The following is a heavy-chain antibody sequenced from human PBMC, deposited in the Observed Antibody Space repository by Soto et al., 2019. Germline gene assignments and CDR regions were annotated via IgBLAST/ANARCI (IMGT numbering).Heavy chain of an antibody. D-gene: IGHD3-10*01. CDR1: GGSLSSHY. V-gene: IGHV4-59*11. Sequence: PSETLSLTCTLSGGSLSSHYLNWIRQPPGQGLEWIGYISNSGTTKFNPSLQSRVTILVDTSKNQFSLKLSSVTAEDTAVYYCARDRYYGSGSYYKEGGYYYYGMDVWGQGTTVTVSS. J-gene: IGHJ6*02. CDR3: ARDRYYGSGSYYKEGGYYYYGMDV. CDR2: ISNSGTT.